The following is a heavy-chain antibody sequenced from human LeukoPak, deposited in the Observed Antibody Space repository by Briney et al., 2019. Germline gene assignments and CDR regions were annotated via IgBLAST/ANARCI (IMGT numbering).Heavy chain of an antibody. D-gene: IGHD6-13*01. Sequence: GGSLRLSCTASGFTFSSYWMDWVRHVRGKGLVWVSRINSAGISTNYADSVKGRFTISRDNAKNTLYLQMNSLRAEDTAIYYCARDIAAAVDYWGQGTLVTVSS. CDR3: ARDIAAAVDY. CDR1: GFTFSSYW. CDR2: INSAGIST. V-gene: IGHV3-74*01. J-gene: IGHJ4*02.